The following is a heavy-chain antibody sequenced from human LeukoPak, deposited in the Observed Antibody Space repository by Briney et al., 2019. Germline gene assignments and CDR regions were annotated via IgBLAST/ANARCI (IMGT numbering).Heavy chain of an antibody. CDR1: GFTVSSYW. CDR3: ARDGRGRGVLDY. Sequence: GGSLRVSCAVSGFTVSSYWMPWVRQGPGKGLVWVSRINSEGSRAFSADCVKGRCTISRDNAKTTLYLQMNSLRAEDTAVYYCARDGRGRGVLDYWGQGTLVTVSS. J-gene: IGHJ4*02. V-gene: IGHV3-74*01. D-gene: IGHD3-10*01. CDR2: INSEGSRA.